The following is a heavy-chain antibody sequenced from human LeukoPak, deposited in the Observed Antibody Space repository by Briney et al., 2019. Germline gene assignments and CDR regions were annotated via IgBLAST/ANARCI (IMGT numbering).Heavy chain of an antibody. Sequence: ASVKVSCKASGYTFTSYGISRVRQAPGQGLEWMGWISAYNGNTDYAQKLQGRVTMTTDTSTSTAYMELRSLRSDDTAVYYCARSGGRGNWGPQYYYYYMDVWGKGTTVTVSS. CDR2: ISAYNGNT. CDR1: GYTFTSYG. CDR3: ARSGGRGNWGPQYYYYYMDV. D-gene: IGHD7-27*01. V-gene: IGHV1-18*01. J-gene: IGHJ6*03.